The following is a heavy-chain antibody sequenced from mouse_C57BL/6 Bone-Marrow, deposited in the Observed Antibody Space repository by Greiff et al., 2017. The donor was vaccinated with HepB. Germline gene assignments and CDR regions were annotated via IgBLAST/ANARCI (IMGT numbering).Heavy chain of an antibody. CDR3: TTESYDGYYYAMDY. D-gene: IGHD2-12*01. CDR1: GFTFKDDY. Sequence: EVQLQQSGAELVRPGASVKLSCTASGFTFKDDYMHWVKQRPEKGLEWIGWIDPENGDTEYASKFQGKATITADTSSNTAYMQLSSLTSEDTAVYYCTTESYDGYYYAMDYWGQGTSVTVSS. V-gene: IGHV14-4*01. CDR2: IDPENGDT. J-gene: IGHJ4*01.